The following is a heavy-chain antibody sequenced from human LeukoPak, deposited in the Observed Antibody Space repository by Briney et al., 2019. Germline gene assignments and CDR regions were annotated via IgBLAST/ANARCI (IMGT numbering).Heavy chain of an antibody. Sequence: SETLSLTCAVYGGSFSGYFWNWIRQPPGKGLEWIGEINHSGSTNYNPSLKSRVTISVDTSKNQFSLKLSSVTAADTAVYCCARYYSNYLFDYWGQGTLVTVSS. CDR2: INHSGST. D-gene: IGHD4-11*01. V-gene: IGHV4-34*01. CDR3: ARYYSNYLFDY. CDR1: GGSFSGYF. J-gene: IGHJ4*02.